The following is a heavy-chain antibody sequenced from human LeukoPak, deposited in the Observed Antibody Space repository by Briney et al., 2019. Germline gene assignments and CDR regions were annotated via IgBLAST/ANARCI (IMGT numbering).Heavy chain of an antibody. CDR1: GYTFTSYG. CDR2: ISAYNGNT. V-gene: IGHV1-18*01. D-gene: IGHD3-22*01. Sequence: ASVTVPCTASGYTFTSYGISWVRQAPGQGLEWMGWISAYNGNTNYAQKLQGRVTMTTDTSTSTAYMELRSLRSDDTAVYYCARDRPYYYDSSGINWFDPWGQGTLVTVSS. CDR3: ARDRPYYYDSSGINWFDP. J-gene: IGHJ5*02.